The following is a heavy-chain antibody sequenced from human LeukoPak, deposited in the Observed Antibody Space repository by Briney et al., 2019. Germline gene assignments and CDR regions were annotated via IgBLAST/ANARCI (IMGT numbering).Heavy chain of an antibody. Sequence: PGGSLRLSCAASGFTFSSYAMSWVRQAPGKGLEWVSAISGCGGSTYYADSVKGRFTISRDNSKNTLYLQMNSLRAEDTAVYYCAKDPCSSTSCSNWFDPWGQGTLVTVSS. CDR3: AKDPCSSTSCSNWFDP. V-gene: IGHV3-23*01. CDR2: ISGCGGST. J-gene: IGHJ5*02. D-gene: IGHD2-2*01. CDR1: GFTFSSYA.